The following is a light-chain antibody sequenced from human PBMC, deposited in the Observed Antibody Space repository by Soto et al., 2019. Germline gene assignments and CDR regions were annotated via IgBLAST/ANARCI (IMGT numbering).Light chain of an antibody. V-gene: IGKV3-15*01. Sequence: EIVLTQSPVTLSVSPVERATLSCRASQSISTTLVWYQQKPGQAPRLLIYGASTRATGVPARFSGSGSGTDFTLTISSLEPEDFAVYFCQQRYNWPPLTFGQGTRLEIK. CDR3: QQRYNWPPLT. CDR1: QSISTT. CDR2: GAS. J-gene: IGKJ5*01.